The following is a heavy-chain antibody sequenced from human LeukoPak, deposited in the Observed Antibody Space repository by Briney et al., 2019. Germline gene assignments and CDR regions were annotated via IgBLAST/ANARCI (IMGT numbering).Heavy chain of an antibody. D-gene: IGHD3-3*01. CDR1: GGSISSYY. J-gene: IGHJ3*01. V-gene: IGHV4-59*08. CDR2: IYYSGST. Sequence: SETLSLTCTVSGGSISSYYWSWIRQPPGKGLEWIGYIYYSGSTNYNPSLKSRVTISVDTSKNQFSLKLSSVTAADTAVYYCASLQPYYDFYYGANPEDTTARSFDYWGQGTMVTVSS. CDR3: ASLQPYYDFYYGANPEDTTARSFDY.